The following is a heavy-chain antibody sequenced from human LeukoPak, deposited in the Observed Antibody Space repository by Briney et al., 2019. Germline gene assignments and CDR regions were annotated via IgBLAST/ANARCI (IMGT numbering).Heavy chain of an antibody. J-gene: IGHJ4*02. Sequence: ASVKVSCKGSGYNFDRYGVNRVRQAPGQGLEWMGWINPNSGGRNYAQKFQDRVTMTRDTSISTAYMELSRLRSDDTAVYYCARELGVGSSWIHFDYWGQGTLVTVSS. CDR3: ARELGVGSSWIHFDY. CDR1: GYNFDRYG. D-gene: IGHD6-13*01. CDR2: INPNSGGR. V-gene: IGHV1-2*02.